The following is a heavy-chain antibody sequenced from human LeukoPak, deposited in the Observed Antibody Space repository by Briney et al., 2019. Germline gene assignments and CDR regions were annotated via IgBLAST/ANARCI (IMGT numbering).Heavy chain of an antibody. D-gene: IGHD1-26*01. CDR1: GYSNSSGYY. V-gene: IGHV4-38-2*01. J-gene: IGHJ4*02. CDR3: ASLNGRVFDY. Sequence: SDCLSLTCGVSGYSNSSGYYWGWIRQPPGKGLGWIGSVSHSGTPYYNPSLKSRLTISVDTSENQFSLKLTSVTAADTAVYYCASLNGRVFDYWGQGTLVTVSS. CDR2: VSHSGTP.